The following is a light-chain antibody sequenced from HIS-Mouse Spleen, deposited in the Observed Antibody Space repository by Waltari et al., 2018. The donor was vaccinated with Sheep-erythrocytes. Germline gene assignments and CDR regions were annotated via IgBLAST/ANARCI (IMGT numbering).Light chain of an antibody. CDR2: DAS. J-gene: IGKJ2*01. V-gene: IGKV3-11*01. Sequence: EIVLTQSPATLSLSPGERATLSCRASQSVSSYLAWYQQKPGQAPRLLIYDASNMATGIPARCSGSGSGTDFTLTISSLEPEDFAVYYCQQRSNWYTFGQGTKLEIK. CDR3: QQRSNWYT. CDR1: QSVSSY.